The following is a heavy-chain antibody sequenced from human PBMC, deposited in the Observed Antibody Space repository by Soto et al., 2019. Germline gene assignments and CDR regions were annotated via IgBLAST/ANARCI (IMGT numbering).Heavy chain of an antibody. Sequence: EVQLLESGGGLVQPGGSLRLSCAASEFSFSSSAMSWVRQAPGKGLEWVADISGSGDRTYYADSVKGRFTISRDNSKNSLYLQMNSLRAEYTAVYYCAIDYSPYDSGRYYPRFDPWGQGTLVTVSS. CDR2: ISGSGDRT. CDR3: AIDYSPYDSGRYYPRFDP. D-gene: IGHD3-22*01. CDR1: EFSFSSSA. V-gene: IGHV3-23*01. J-gene: IGHJ5*02.